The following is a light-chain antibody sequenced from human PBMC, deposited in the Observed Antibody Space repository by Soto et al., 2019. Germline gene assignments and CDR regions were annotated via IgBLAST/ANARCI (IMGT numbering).Light chain of an antibody. CDR3: PAYDNSLGVSVL. CDR1: SSNIGAGYD. Sequence: QSVLTQPPSVSGAPGQTVTISCSGSSSNIGAGYDVHWYQQLPGKVPKLVIYDTFNRPSGVPDRFSGSKSGTSASLAITGLQAEDEADYYCPAYDNSLGVSVLFGGGTKLTVL. V-gene: IGLV1-40*01. CDR2: DTF. J-gene: IGLJ3*02.